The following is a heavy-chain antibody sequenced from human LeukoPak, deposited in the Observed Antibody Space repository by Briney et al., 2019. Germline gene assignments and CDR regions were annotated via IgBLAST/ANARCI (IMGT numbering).Heavy chain of an antibody. CDR2: ISGSGGST. V-gene: IGHV3-23*01. D-gene: IGHD4/OR15-4a*01. Sequence: SGGSPRLSCAASGFTFSSYAMSWVRQAPGKGLEWVSAISGSGGSTYYADSVKGRFTISRDNSKNTLYLQMNSLRAEDTAVYYCAGVPSAPYYFDYWGQGTLVTVSS. CDR1: GFTFSSYA. J-gene: IGHJ4*02. CDR3: AGVPSAPYYFDY.